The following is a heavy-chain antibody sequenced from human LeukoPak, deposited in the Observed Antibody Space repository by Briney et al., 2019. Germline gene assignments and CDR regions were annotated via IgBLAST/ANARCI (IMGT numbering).Heavy chain of an antibody. Sequence: SETLSLTCTVSGASISSYYWTWIRQPPGKGLEWIGFTSFSGSTNYNPSLKSRVTISVDTSRNQFSLRLNAMTAADTAVYYCARRNYDILTCFYGGGTYNYYYTDVWGKGTTVIVSS. J-gene: IGHJ6*03. CDR1: GASISSYY. V-gene: IGHV4-59*08. D-gene: IGHD3-9*01. CDR2: TSFSGST. CDR3: ARRNYDILTCFYGGGTYNYYYTDV.